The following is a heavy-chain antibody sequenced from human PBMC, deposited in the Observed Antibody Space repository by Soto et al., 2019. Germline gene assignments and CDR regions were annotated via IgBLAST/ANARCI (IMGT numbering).Heavy chain of an antibody. V-gene: IGHV3-11*05. D-gene: IGHD3-16*01. CDR2: ISSTSSYT. CDR3: VIDLGWSPLGEY. CDR1: GFTFSDYY. J-gene: IGHJ4*02. Sequence: QVHLVESGGGLVKPGGSLRLSCTASGFTFSDYYMSWIRQAPGEGMEWISYISSTSSYTDYADSVKCRFTISRDNAKNSLYLQRKSLREEDTAFYYCVIDLGWSPLGEYWCQGTLVTVSS.